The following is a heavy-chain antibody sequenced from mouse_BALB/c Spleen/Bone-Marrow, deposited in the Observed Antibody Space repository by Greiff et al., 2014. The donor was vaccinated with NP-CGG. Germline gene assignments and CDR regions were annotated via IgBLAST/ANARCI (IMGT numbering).Heavy chain of an antibody. Sequence: QVQLQQSGAEVARPGASVKMSCKASGYTFTSYTMHWVKQRPGQGLEWIGYINPSSGYTNYNQRFKDKATLTADKSSGTAYMQLSSLTSEDSAVYYCARRYDYAMDYWGQGTSVTVSS. J-gene: IGHJ4*01. V-gene: IGHV1-4*01. CDR3: ARRYDYAMDY. CDR1: GYTFTSYT. D-gene: IGHD2-14*01. CDR2: INPSSGYT.